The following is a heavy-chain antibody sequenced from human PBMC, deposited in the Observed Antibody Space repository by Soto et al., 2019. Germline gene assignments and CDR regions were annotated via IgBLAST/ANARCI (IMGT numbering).Heavy chain of an antibody. CDR3: AGLYPYESSGYHLNF. V-gene: IGHV4-39*01. Sequence: SETLSRTCTVSGGSIRSSSSSCGWVRPPPGKGLEWVGSIYYLGNTYYNPSLGSRATISVDTSKNQFSLNLRSVTAADTAVFYCAGLYPYESSGYHLNFWGQGTLVTVSS. D-gene: IGHD3-22*01. J-gene: IGHJ4*02. CDR2: IYYLGNT. CDR1: GGSIRSSSSS.